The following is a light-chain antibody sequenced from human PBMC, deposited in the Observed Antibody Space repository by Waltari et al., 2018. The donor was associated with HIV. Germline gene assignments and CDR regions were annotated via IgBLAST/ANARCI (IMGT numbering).Light chain of an antibody. J-gene: IGKJ4*01. CDR3: QQYDNLPRT. V-gene: IGKV1-33*01. Sequence: DIQMTQSLSSLPASVGDRVTITCQASQEVSNHLNWYPQKPGKAPKLLIYDASNLETGVPSRFSGSGSGTDFTFTISRLQPDDIATYYCQQYDNLPRTFGGGTKVEIK. CDR2: DAS. CDR1: QEVSNH.